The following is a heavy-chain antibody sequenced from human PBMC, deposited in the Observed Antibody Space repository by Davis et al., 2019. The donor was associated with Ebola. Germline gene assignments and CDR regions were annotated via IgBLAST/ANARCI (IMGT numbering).Heavy chain of an antibody. J-gene: IGHJ3*02. Sequence: ASVKVSCKASGYSFISHDINWVRKASGQRHEWMGWMSPNTGNTGLEQKFQGRLTMTRDTSISTAYMELSSLRSEDTAVYYCATCRGDYGGAFDIWGQGTMVTVSS. CDR3: ATCRGDYGGAFDI. CDR1: GYSFISHD. D-gene: IGHD2-21*02. V-gene: IGHV1-8*01. CDR2: MSPNTGNT.